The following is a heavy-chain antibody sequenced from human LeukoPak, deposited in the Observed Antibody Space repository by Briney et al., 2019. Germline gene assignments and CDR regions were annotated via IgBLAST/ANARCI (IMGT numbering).Heavy chain of an antibody. CDR1: SGSFSGYY. CDR2: VNHGGDT. Sequence: SETLSLTCAVYSGSFSGYYWSWIRQSPEKGLEWIGEVNHGGDTNYNPSLRSRVTISLDTSKNHFSLKLRSVTAADTAVYNCARAAWNGGGGFDPWGQGTLVTVSS. J-gene: IGHJ5*02. D-gene: IGHD3-16*01. V-gene: IGHV4-34*01. CDR3: ARAAWNGGGGFDP.